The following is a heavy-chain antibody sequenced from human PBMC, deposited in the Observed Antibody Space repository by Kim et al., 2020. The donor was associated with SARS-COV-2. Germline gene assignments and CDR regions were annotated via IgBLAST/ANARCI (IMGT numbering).Heavy chain of an antibody. CDR3: ARRPGIAAAGTWGWFDP. Sequence: ASVKVSCKASGYTFTSYYMHWVRQAPGQGLEWMGIINPSGGSTSYAQKFQGRVTMTRDTSTSTVYMELSSLRSEDTAVYYCARRPGIAAAGTWGWFDPWGQEPWSPSPQ. CDR1: GYTFTSYY. J-gene: IGHJ5*02. CDR2: INPSGGST. D-gene: IGHD6-13*01. V-gene: IGHV1-46*01.